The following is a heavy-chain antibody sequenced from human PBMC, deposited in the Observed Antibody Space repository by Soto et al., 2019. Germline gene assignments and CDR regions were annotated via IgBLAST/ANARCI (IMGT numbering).Heavy chain of an antibody. J-gene: IGHJ5*02. Sequence: KPSETLSLTCTVSGGSISPYYWSWIRQSPGKGLEWLGYIYFRGTTNYNPSLKSRLTISVDTSKNQFSLNLMSVTAADTAVYYCARGGIAAAGTSGNWFDPWGQGILVTVSS. V-gene: IGHV4-59*01. CDR3: ARGGIAAAGTSGNWFDP. D-gene: IGHD6-13*01. CDR2: IYFRGTT. CDR1: GGSISPYY.